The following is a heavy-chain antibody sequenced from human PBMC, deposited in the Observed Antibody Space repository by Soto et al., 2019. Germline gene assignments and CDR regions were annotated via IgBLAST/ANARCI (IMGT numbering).Heavy chain of an antibody. Sequence: GGSLRLSCAASGFTFSSYAMSWVRQAPGKGLEWVSAISGSGGSTYYADSVKGRFTISRDNSKNTLYLQMNSLRAEDTAVYYCAKVYYYDSSGYSYDALDIWGQGTMVTVSS. CDR3: AKVYYYDSSGYSYDALDI. V-gene: IGHV3-23*01. CDR2: ISGSGGST. D-gene: IGHD3-22*01. J-gene: IGHJ3*02. CDR1: GFTFSSYA.